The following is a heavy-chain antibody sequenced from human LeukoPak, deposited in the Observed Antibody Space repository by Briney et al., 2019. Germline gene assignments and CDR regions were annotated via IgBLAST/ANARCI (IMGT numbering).Heavy chain of an antibody. J-gene: IGHJ4*02. CDR2: ISWNSGSI. Sequence: TGGSLRLSCAASGFTFDDYAMHWVRQAPGGGLEWVSGISWNSGSIGYADSVKGRFTISRDNAKNSLYLQMNSLRAEDTALYYCAKHIGIAAAAFFDYWGQGTLVTVSS. D-gene: IGHD6-13*01. V-gene: IGHV3-9*01. CDR3: AKHIGIAAAAFFDY. CDR1: GFTFDDYA.